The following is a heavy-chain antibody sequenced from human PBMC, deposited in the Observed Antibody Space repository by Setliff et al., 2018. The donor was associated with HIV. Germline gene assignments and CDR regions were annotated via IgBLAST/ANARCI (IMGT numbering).Heavy chain of an antibody. CDR1: GYTFTDYF. CDR3: AREYDVLSGSYISAFDI. CDR2: INPSNGAT. Sequence: ASVKVSCKASGYTFTDYFIHWVRQAPGQGLEWVGRINPSNGATDFGQKFQGWITVTRDTSSRTAYLEVNRLTSDDTAVYYCAREYDVLSGSYISAFDIWGQGTMVTVS. D-gene: IGHD3-3*01. J-gene: IGHJ3*02. V-gene: IGHV1-2*04.